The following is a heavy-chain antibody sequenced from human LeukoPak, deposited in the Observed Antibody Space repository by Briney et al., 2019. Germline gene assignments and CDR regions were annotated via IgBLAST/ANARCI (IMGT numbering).Heavy chain of an antibody. V-gene: IGHV3-30*01. Sequence: GRSLRLSCAASGFTFSSYAMHWVRQAPGKGLEWVAVISYYGSNKYYADSVKVRFTISRDNSKKTLYLQMNSLRAEATAVYYCARESFFYGDYKFDYWGQGTLVTVSS. CDR2: ISYYGSNK. CDR1: GFTFSSYA. J-gene: IGHJ4*02. CDR3: ARESFFYGDYKFDY. D-gene: IGHD4-17*01.